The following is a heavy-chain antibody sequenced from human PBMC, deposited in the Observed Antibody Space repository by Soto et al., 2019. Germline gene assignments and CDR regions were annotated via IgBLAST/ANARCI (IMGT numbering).Heavy chain of an antibody. Sequence: QVQLQESGPGLVRPSETLSLTCTVSGGSISRYFWSWIRQSPGKGLAWIGYIFYTGSTTYNPSLSSRVTVSIDTSKNQFSLKLSSLTAADTAVYYCAHFSALEWCEPWGQGTLVTVSS. CDR1: GGSISRYF. CDR2: IFYTGST. CDR3: AHFSALEWCEP. J-gene: IGHJ5*02. D-gene: IGHD6-19*01. V-gene: IGHV4-59*01.